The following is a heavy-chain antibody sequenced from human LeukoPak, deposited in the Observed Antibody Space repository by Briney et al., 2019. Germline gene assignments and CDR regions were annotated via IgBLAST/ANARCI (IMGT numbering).Heavy chain of an antibody. CDR3: ARGLPNYYGMDV. J-gene: IGHJ6*02. CDR2: ISGSGGST. Sequence: PGGSLRLSCAASGFTFDDYAMHWVRQAPGKGLEWVSAISGSGGSTYYADSVKGRLTISRDNSKNTLYLQMNSLRTEDTAVYYCARGLPNYYGMDVWGQGTTVTVSS. V-gene: IGHV3-23*01. CDR1: GFTFDDYA.